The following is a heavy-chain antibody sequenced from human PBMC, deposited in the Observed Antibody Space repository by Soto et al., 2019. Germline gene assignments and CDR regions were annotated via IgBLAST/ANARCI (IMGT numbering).Heavy chain of an antibody. CDR2: ISYDGSNK. CDR3: ATMSVPNSIVGATGPY. J-gene: IGHJ4*02. D-gene: IGHD1-26*01. V-gene: IGHV3-30-3*01. Sequence: PGGSLRLSCAASGFTFSSYAMHWVRQAPGKGLEWVAVISYDGSNKYYADSVKGRFTISRDSSKNTLYLQMNSLRAEGTAVYYCATMSVPNSIVGATGPYWGQGTLVTVSS. CDR1: GFTFSSYA.